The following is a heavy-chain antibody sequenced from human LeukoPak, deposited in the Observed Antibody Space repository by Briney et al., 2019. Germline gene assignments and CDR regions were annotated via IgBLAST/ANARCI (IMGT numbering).Heavy chain of an antibody. CDR2: IRSKAYGGTT. D-gene: IGHD3-10*01. J-gene: IGHJ6*03. V-gene: IGHV3-49*03. CDR3: TRDPGLLWFGELFYYMDV. Sequence: GGSLRLSCTASGFTFGDYAMSWFRQAPGKGLEWVGFIRSKAYGGTTEYAASVKGRFTISRDDSKSIAYLQMNSLKTEDTAVYYCTRDPGLLWFGELFYYMDVWGKGTTVTVSS. CDR1: GFTFGDYA.